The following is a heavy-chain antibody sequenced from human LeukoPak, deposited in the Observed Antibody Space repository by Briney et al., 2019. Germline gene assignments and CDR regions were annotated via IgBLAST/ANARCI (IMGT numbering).Heavy chain of an antibody. CDR2: IYYSGST. CDR1: GGSISSYY. CDR3: VRERNCSGASCLDGFDI. D-gene: IGHD2-15*01. V-gene: IGHV4-59*01. J-gene: IGHJ3*02. Sequence: SETLSLTCTVSGGSISSYYWSWIRQPPGKGLEWIGYIYYSGSTNYNPSLKSRVTISVDTSKNQFSLKLSSVTAADTAVYYCVRERNCSGASCLDGFDIWGQGTMVTVSS.